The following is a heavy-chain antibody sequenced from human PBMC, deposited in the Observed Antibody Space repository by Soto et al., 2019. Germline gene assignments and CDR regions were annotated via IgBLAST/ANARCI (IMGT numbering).Heavy chain of an antibody. V-gene: IGHV4-59*01. CDR1: GGSISSCY. J-gene: IGHJ6*02. CDR3: SGSGSYSRKDLAYGMDV. CDR2: IYYSGST. D-gene: IGHD3-10*01. Sequence: SETLSLTCTVSGGSISSCYWSRIRQPPGKGLEWIGYIYYSGSTNYNPSFKSRVTISVDTSKNQFSLKLSSVTAADTAVYYCSGSGSYSRKDLAYGMDVWGQGTTVTVSS.